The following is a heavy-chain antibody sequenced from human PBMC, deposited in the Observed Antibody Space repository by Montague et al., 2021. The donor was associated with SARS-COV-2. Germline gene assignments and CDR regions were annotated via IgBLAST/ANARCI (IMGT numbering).Heavy chain of an antibody. D-gene: IGHD3-22*01. J-gene: IGHJ3*02. V-gene: IGHV4-31*03. Sequence: TLSLTCTVSGGSISSGGYYWSWIRQHPGKGLEWIGYIYYSGSTYYNPSLQSRVTISVDTSKNQFSLKLSSVTAAATAVYYCAGARITMIVVLNAFDIWGQGTMVTVSS. CDR3: AGARITMIVVLNAFDI. CDR2: IYYSGST. CDR1: GGSISSGGYY.